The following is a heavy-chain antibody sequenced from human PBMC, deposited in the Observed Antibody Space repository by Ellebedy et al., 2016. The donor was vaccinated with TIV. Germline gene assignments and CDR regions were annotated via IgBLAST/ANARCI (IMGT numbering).Heavy chain of an antibody. J-gene: IGHJ4*02. D-gene: IGHD4-17*01. CDR1: GFSLRTSGVG. Sequence: SGPTLVKPTQTLTLTCTFSGFSLRTSGVGVGWIRQPPGKALEWLALIYWNDDKRYSPSLKSRLTITKDTSKNQVVLTMTNMDPGDTATYYCVHSAGVALDGDYFRLWGYWGQGTLVTVSS. V-gene: IGHV2-5*01. CDR3: VHSAGVALDGDYFRLWGY. CDR2: IYWNDDK.